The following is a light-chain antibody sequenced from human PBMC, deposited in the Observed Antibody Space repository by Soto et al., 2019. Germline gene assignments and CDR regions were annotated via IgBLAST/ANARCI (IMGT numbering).Light chain of an antibody. J-gene: IGLJ2*01. CDR2: DVN. CDR1: SSDVGGYKY. CDR3: SSYTRTNTVV. V-gene: IGLV2-14*01. Sequence: QSVLTQPASVSGSPGQSITISCTGTSSDVGGYKYVSWYQQQPGKAPKLMIYDVNDRPSGVSNRFSGSKSGNTASLTISGLQAEDEADYYCSSYTRTNTVVFGGGTKLTVL.